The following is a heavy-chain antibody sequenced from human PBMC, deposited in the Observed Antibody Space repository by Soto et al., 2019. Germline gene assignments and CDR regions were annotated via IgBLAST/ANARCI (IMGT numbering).Heavy chain of an antibody. CDR1: GGSISTPYW. Sequence: SETLSLTCDVSGGSISTPYWRTWVRQSPGKGLEWIGQMYHFGTTNYNPSLKSRLTTSIDKSKNQFSLNLNSVTAADTAVYFCARGGGYQGTYFDYWGQG. CDR2: MYHFGTT. J-gene: IGHJ4*02. CDR3: ARGGGYQGTYFDY. D-gene: IGHD3-22*01. V-gene: IGHV4-4*02.